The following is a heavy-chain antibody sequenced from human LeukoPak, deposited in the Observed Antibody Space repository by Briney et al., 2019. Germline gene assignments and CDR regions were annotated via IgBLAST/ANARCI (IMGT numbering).Heavy chain of an antibody. CDR3: AREDSSGWADY. D-gene: IGHD6-19*01. CDR1: GGSISSGSYY. CDR2: IYTSGST. V-gene: IGHV4-61*02. Sequence: SQTLSLTCTVSGGSISSGSYYWNWIRQPAGKGLEWIGRIYTSGSTNYNPSLKSRVTISVDTSKNQFSLKLSSVTAADTAVYYCAREDSSGWADYWGQGTLVTVSS. J-gene: IGHJ4*02.